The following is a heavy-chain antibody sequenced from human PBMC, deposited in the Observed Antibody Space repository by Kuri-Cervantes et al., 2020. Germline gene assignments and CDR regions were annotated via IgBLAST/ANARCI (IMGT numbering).Heavy chain of an antibody. D-gene: IGHD6-19*01. CDR2: IWYDGSNK. CDR1: GFTVSSNY. CDR3: ARDRYSSGWSGDYYYYYGMDV. V-gene: IGHV3-33*08. Sequence: GESLKISCAASGFTVSSNYMSWVRQAPGKGLEWVAVIWYDGSNKYYADSVKGRFTISRDNSKNTLYLQMNSLRAEDTAVYYYARDRYSSGWSGDYYYYYGMDVWGQGTTVTVAS. J-gene: IGHJ6*01.